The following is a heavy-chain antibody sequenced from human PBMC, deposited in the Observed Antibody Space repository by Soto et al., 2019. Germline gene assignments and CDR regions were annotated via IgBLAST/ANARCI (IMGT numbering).Heavy chain of an antibody. CDR1: GGSFSGYY. V-gene: IGHV4-34*01. J-gene: IGHJ6*02. CDR2: INHSGST. Sequence: SETLSLTCAVYGGSFSGYYWSWIRQPPGKGLEWIGEINHSGSTNYNPSLKSRVTISVDTSKNQFSLKLSSVTAADTAVYYCASPGVYYGMDVWGQGTTVTAP. D-gene: IGHD2-8*01. CDR3: ASPGVYYGMDV.